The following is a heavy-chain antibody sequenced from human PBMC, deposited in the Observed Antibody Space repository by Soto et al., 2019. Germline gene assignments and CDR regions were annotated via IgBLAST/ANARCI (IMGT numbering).Heavy chain of an antibody. CDR2: INHSGST. J-gene: IGHJ6*02. CDR1: GGSFSGYY. Sequence: PSETLSLTCAVYGGSFSGYYWSWLRKPPGQALEWIGEINHSGSTTYNPSLTSRVTITVDTSKNQFSLRLSSVTAADTAVYYCAREEVPQWFSKGYYGLDVWGQGTTVTVSS. V-gene: IGHV4-34*01. CDR3: AREEVPQWFSKGYYGLDV. D-gene: IGHD2-8*01.